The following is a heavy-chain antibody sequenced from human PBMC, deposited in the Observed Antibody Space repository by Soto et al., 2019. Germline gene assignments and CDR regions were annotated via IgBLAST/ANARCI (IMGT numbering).Heavy chain of an antibody. V-gene: IGHV1-2*04. CDR3: ARESSGYCRLYYFDY. D-gene: IGHD3-22*01. CDR1: GYTFTGYY. Sequence: ASVKVSCKASGYTFTGYYMHWVRQAPGQGLEWMGWINPNSGGTNYAQKFQGWVTMTRDTSISTAYMELSRLRSDDTAVYYCARESSGYCRLYYFDYWGQGTLVTVSS. J-gene: IGHJ4*02. CDR2: INPNSGGT.